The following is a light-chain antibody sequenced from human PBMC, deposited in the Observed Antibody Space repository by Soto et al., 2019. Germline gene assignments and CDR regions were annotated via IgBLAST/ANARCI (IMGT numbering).Light chain of an antibody. CDR3: SSYTSSSTWV. V-gene: IGLV2-14*01. CDR2: EVS. J-gene: IGLJ3*02. CDR1: SSDVGSYNY. Sequence: QSVLTPPASVSGSPGQSITVPCTGTSSDVGSYNYVSWYQQHPGKAPNLMIYEVSNRPSGVSNRFSGSKSGNTACLTISGLQAEDEADYYSSSYTSSSTWVFGGGTKVTVL.